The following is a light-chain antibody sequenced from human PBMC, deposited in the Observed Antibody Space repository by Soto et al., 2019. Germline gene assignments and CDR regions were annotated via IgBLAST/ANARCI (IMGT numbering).Light chain of an antibody. Sequence: DIHMTQSPSTLSASVGDRVTITCRASRSISSWLAWYQQKPGKAPKLLIYKASTLKSGVPSRFSGSGSGTEFTLTISSLQPDDFATYYCQHYNSYSEAFGQGTKVDIK. CDR1: RSISSW. J-gene: IGKJ1*01. V-gene: IGKV1-5*03. CDR3: QHYNSYSEA. CDR2: KAS.